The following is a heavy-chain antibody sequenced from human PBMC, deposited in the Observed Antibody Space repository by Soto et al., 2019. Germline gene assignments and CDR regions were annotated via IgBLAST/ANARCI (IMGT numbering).Heavy chain of an antibody. CDR1: GGSISSSNW. CDR2: IYHSGST. Sequence: SETLSLTCAVSGGSISSSNWWSWVRQPPGKGLEWIGEIYHSGSTNYNPSLKSRVTISVDKSKNQFSLKLSSVTAADTAVYYCARLAAGGSPPFDYWGQGTLVTVSS. J-gene: IGHJ4*02. V-gene: IGHV4-4*02. D-gene: IGHD6-25*01. CDR3: ARLAAGGSPPFDY.